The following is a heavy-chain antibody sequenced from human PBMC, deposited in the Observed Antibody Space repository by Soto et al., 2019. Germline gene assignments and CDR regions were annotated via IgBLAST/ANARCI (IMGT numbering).Heavy chain of an antibody. Sequence: GGSLRLSCAASGFTFSSYSMNWVRQAPGKGLEWVSYISSSSSTIYYADSVKGRFTISRDNAKNSLYLQMNSLRDEDTAVYYCARGRFCSSSSCCFDPWGQGTLVTVSS. CDR2: ISSSSSTI. J-gene: IGHJ5*02. V-gene: IGHV3-48*02. D-gene: IGHD2-2*01. CDR1: GFTFSSYS. CDR3: ARGRFCSSSSCCFDP.